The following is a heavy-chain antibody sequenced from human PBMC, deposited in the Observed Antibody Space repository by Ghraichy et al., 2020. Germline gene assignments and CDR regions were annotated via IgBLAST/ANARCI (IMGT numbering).Heavy chain of an antibody. D-gene: IGHD3-22*01. CDR1: GGSIRSYHW. CDR2: VYYNGST. J-gene: IGHJ5*02. V-gene: IGHV4-4*02. Sequence: LNISCAVSGGSIRSYHWWSWVRQPPGKGLEWIGEVYYNGSTNCNPSLKSRVTMSVDMSKNQFSLRLTSVTAADTAVYYCTREAFTFIENWFDPWGPGTLVTVSS. CDR3: TREAFTFIENWFDP.